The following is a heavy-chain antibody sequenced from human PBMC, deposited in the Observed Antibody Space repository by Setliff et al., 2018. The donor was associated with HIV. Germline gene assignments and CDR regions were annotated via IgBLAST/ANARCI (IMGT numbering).Heavy chain of an antibody. CDR3: ARGMLTTTTVTTGVWQV. Sequence: SETLSLTCAVYGVSFSDYYWTWIRQPPGRGLEWIGEIHHTGSTNYNPSPKSRGTISVDTSKNQFSLNLTSVTAADTAVYYCARGMLTTTTVTTGVWQVWGKGTTVTVSS. D-gene: IGHD4-17*01. CDR1: GVSFSDYY. CDR2: IHHTGST. J-gene: IGHJ6*04. V-gene: IGHV4-34*01.